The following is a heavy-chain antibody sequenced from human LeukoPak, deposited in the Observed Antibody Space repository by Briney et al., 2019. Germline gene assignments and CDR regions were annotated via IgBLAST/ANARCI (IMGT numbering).Heavy chain of an antibody. D-gene: IGHD2-2*01. CDR1: GFTFSDYY. Sequence: GGSLRLSCAASGFTFSDYYMSWIRQAPGKGLEWVSYISFSGSTTYYADSVKGRFTISRDNAKNSLYLQMDSLRAEDTAVYYCARECTQEWRTSCLDYWGQGALVIVSS. J-gene: IGHJ4*02. V-gene: IGHV3-11*01. CDR3: ARECTQEWRTSCLDY. CDR2: ISFSGSTT.